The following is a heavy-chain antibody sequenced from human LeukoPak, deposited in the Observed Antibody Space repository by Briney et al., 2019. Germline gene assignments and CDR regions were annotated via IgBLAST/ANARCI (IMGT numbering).Heavy chain of an antibody. D-gene: IGHD3-16*01. J-gene: IGHJ6*02. CDR3: ARDLGADPYYYYGMDV. Sequence: SETLSLTCTVSGGSISSYYWSWIRQPPGKGLEWIGYIYYSGSTNYNPSLKSRVTISVVTSKNQFSLKLSSVTAADTAVYYCARDLGADPYYYYGMDVWGQGTTVTVSS. CDR1: GGSISSYY. CDR2: IYYSGST. V-gene: IGHV4-59*01.